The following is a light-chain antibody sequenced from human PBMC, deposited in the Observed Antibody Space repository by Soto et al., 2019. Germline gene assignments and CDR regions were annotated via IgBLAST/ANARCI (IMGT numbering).Light chain of an antibody. J-gene: IGKJ1*01. CDR3: QQYDRPPRT. CDR1: QSVGNSY. V-gene: IGKV3-20*01. CDR2: GVS. Sequence: EIVLTQTPGTLSLSPGERATLSCRASQSVGNSYLAWYQQKPGQAPRLLIHGVSTRATGIPDRFSGSGSGTDFTLTISRLEPEDFAVYYCQQYDRPPRTFGQGNKVEIK.